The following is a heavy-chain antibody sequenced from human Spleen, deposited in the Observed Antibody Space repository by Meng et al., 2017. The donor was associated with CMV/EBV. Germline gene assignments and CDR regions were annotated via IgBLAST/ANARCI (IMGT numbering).Heavy chain of an antibody. Sequence: SETLSLTCTVSGGSISSGDYYWSWIRQPPGKGLEWIGYIYYSGSTYYNPSLKSRVTISVDTSKNQFSLKLSSVTAADTAVYYCARDALSVVDPDHYFDYWGQGTLVTVSS. V-gene: IGHV4-30-4*08. CDR2: IYYSGST. D-gene: IGHD2-15*01. CDR3: ARDALSVVDPDHYFDY. J-gene: IGHJ4*02. CDR1: GGSISSGDYY.